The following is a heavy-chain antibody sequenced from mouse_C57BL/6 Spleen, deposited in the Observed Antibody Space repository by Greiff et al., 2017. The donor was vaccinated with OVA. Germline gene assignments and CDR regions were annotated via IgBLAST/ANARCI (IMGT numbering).Heavy chain of an antibody. CDR1: GYSFTGYY. D-gene: IGHD1-1*01. Sequence: EVKLVESGPELVKPGASVKISCKASGYSFTGYYMNWVKQSPEKSLEWIGEINPSTGGTTYNQKFKAKATLTVDKSSSTAYMQLKSLTSEDSAVYYCASVYYGSSYDYAMDYWGQGTSVTVSS. V-gene: IGHV1-42*01. CDR2: INPSTGGT. CDR3: ASVYYGSSYDYAMDY. J-gene: IGHJ4*01.